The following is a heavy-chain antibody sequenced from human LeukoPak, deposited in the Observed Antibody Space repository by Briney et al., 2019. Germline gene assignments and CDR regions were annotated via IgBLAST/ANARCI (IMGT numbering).Heavy chain of an antibody. D-gene: IGHD6-19*01. Sequence: PSETLSLTCTVSGRSINGYYWSWIRQPPGMGPEWLGYIYFSGSTNYNPSLKSRVTISLDTSKNQLFLRLSSVTAADSAVYYCASSKAVAGTPFDSWGQGTLVTVSS. CDR1: GRSINGYY. CDR3: ASSKAVAGTPFDS. J-gene: IGHJ4*02. V-gene: IGHV4-59*01. CDR2: IYFSGST.